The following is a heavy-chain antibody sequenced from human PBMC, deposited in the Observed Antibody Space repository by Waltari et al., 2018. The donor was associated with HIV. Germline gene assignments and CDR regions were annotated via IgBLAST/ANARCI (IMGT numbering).Heavy chain of an antibody. V-gene: IGHV3-74*01. CDR2: IDEYGGIT. Sequence: EVLLVESGGGLVQPGGSLRLSCAASGCTFSTYWMHWVRQAPGQGLVWVSRIDEYGGITNYADSVEGRFAISRDNAKNTLYLQMNNLRAEDTATYYCARDLSGYSDYWGQGTLVTVSS. CDR1: GCTFSTYW. J-gene: IGHJ4*02. CDR3: ARDLSGYSDY. D-gene: IGHD3-3*01.